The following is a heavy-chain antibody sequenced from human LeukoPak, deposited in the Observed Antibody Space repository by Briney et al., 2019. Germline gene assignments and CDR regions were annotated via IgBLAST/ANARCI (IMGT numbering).Heavy chain of an antibody. Sequence: ASVKVSCKASGGTFSGYAINWVRQAPGQGLEWMGGIIPIFGTSNYAQRFQGRVTISADESTSTAYMELSSLRSEDTAVYYCASGPYGDYPLYYYYGMDVWGQGTTVTVSS. CDR2: IIPIFGTS. V-gene: IGHV1-69*13. J-gene: IGHJ6*02. CDR3: ASGPYGDYPLYYYYGMDV. CDR1: GGTFSGYA. D-gene: IGHD4-17*01.